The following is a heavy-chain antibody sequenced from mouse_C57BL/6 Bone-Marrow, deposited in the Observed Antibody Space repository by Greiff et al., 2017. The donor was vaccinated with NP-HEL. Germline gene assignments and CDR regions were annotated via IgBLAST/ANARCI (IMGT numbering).Heavy chain of an antibody. Sequence: EVKLQESGGGLVQPKGSLKLSCAASGFSFNTYAMNWVRQAPGKGLEWVARIRSKSNNYATYYADSVKDRFTISRDDSESMLYLQMNNLKTEDTAMDYCVPGGSGPFAYWGQGTLVTVSA. J-gene: IGHJ3*01. V-gene: IGHV10-1*01. CDR1: GFSFNTYA. CDR3: VPGGSGPFAY. D-gene: IGHD3-2*02. CDR2: IRSKSNNYAT.